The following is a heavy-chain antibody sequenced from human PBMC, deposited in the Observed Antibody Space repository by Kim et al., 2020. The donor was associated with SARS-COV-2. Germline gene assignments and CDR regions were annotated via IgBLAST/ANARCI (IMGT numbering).Heavy chain of an antibody. J-gene: IGHJ4*02. CDR3: ARHLTDLWRSYNLGD. CDR1: GGSISGHY. CDR2: MYYTGSF. D-gene: IGHD3-3*01. Sequence: SETLSLTCTVSGGSISGHYWSWIRQPPGKGLEWIAYMYYTGSFNYNPSLKNRVSMSLDKSNNQFSLKLRSVTDADTAIYYCARHLTDLWRSYNLGDWGQGALVTVSS. V-gene: IGHV4-59*08.